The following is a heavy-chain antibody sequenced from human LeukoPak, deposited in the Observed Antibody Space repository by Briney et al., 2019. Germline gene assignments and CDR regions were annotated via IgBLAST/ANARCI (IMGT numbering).Heavy chain of an antibody. CDR1: GYTFGNYG. Sequence: ASVKVSCKTSGYTFGNYGITWERQAPGQGLEWMGWISVHDGHTNYAEEFQGRVTMTADTSTNTAYMELTSLTSDDTAVYYCARYGCNSLACYEDYWGQGTLVTVSS. CDR3: ARYGCNSLACYEDY. V-gene: IGHV1-18*01. D-gene: IGHD2-15*01. J-gene: IGHJ4*02. CDR2: ISVHDGHT.